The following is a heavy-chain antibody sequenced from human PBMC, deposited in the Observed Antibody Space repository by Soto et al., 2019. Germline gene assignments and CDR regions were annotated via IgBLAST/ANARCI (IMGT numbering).Heavy chain of an antibody. J-gene: IGHJ5*02. D-gene: IGHD2-2*02. CDR2: ISYNGDNQ. CDR1: GFTFNSYN. Sequence: GGSLRLSCAAAGFTFNSYNMHWVRQAPGKGPEWVAVISYNGDNQYYLDSVKGRFTISRDNPNKKLYLEMNSLRPEDTAVYYCARLNVVPAAIGLDPWGQGTLVTVSS. V-gene: IGHV3-30*03. CDR3: ARLNVVPAAIGLDP.